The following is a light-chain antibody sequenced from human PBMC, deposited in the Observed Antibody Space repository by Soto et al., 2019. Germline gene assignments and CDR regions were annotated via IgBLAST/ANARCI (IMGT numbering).Light chain of an antibody. CDR3: QQYNSYSGM. J-gene: IGKJ1*01. Sequence: EIQMTQSASTLSASVGDRFTIACRASQSIGSWLAWYQQKPGKAPKLLIFDASSLESGVPSRFSGNGSGTEFTLTISGLQPDDFASYYCQQYNSYSGMFGQGTKVDI. CDR2: DAS. V-gene: IGKV1-5*01. CDR1: QSIGSW.